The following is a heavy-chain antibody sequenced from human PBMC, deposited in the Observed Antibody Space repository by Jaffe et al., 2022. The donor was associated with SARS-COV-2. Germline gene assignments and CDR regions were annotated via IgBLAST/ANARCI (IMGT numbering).Heavy chain of an antibody. CDR2: ISSSSSYI. V-gene: IGHV3-21*01. Sequence: EVQLVESGGGLVKPGGSLRLSCAASGFTFSSYSMNWVRQAPGKGLEWVSSISSSSSYIYYADSVKGRFTISRDNAKNSLYLQMNSLRAEDTAVYYCAGGSGSLRYFDWLPQTSSMDVWGKGTTVTVSS. CDR1: GFTFSSYS. J-gene: IGHJ6*03. CDR3: AGGSGSLRYFDWLPQTSSMDV. D-gene: IGHD3-9*01.